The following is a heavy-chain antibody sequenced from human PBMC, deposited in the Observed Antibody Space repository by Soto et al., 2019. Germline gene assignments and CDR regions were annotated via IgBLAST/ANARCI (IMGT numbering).Heavy chain of an antibody. V-gene: IGHV6-1*01. CDR3: ARGVAGTGFDL. CDR2: TYYRANWRH. D-gene: IGHD6-19*01. CDR1: GDSVSSNTAA. Sequence: PSQTLSLTCAISGDSVSSNTAAWNWIRSSPSRGLEWLGRTYYRANWRHDYAVSVKSRITVNPDTSKNHFSLQLNSVTPDDPAVYYCARGVAGTGFDLWGQRTLVTVSS. J-gene: IGHJ4*02.